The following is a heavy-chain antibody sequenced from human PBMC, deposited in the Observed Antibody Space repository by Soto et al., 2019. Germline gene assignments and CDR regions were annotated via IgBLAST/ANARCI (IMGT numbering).Heavy chain of an antibody. V-gene: IGHV4-59*12. Sequence: SETLSLTCTITGGSIGTYYWSWIRRPPGKGLEWIGYIHYSGTTHCNPSLKSRVTVSTSTSKNQFSLKLSSVTAADTAVYYCARPARRGVILDWFDPWGQGTLVTVSS. CDR3: ARPARRGVILDWFDP. J-gene: IGHJ5*02. CDR2: IHYSGTT. D-gene: IGHD3-10*01. CDR1: GGSIGTYY.